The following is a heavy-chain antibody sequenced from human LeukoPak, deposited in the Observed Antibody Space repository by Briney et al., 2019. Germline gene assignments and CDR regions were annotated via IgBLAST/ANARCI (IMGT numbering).Heavy chain of an antibody. D-gene: IGHD1-26*01. CDR1: GGSITSGSYY. CDR2: IYYSGST. J-gene: IGHJ4*02. Sequence: SETLSLTCTVSGGSITSGSYYWGWIRQPPGKELEWIGYIYYSGSTYYNPSLKSRVTISVDTSKNQFSLKLGSVTAADTSVYYCARRPPNSGSYYGPSGLDYWGQGTLVTVSS. CDR3: ARRPPNSGSYYGPSGLDY. V-gene: IGHV4-39*01.